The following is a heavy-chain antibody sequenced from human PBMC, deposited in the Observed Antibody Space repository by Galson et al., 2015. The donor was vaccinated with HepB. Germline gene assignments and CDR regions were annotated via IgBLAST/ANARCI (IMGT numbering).Heavy chain of an antibody. Sequence: SGAEVKKPGDSLRISCKGSAYIFTNYWIGWVRQMPGKGLEWMGIIYPGDSDTRYSPSFQGQVTTSADKSINTAYLQWSSLKASDTAMYYCARRRTVTNDFDYWGQGTLVTVSS. D-gene: IGHD4-17*01. CDR3: ARRRTVTNDFDY. J-gene: IGHJ4*02. CDR1: AYIFTNYW. CDR2: IYPGDSDT. V-gene: IGHV5-51*01.